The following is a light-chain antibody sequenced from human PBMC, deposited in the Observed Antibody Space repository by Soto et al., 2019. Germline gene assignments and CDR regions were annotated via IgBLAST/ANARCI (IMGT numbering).Light chain of an antibody. CDR1: SSDVGGYNY. V-gene: IGLV2-11*01. Sequence: QSALTQPRSVSGSPGQSVTISCTGTSSDVGGYNYVSWYQQHPGKAPKLMIYDVSKRPSGVPDRSSGSKSGNTASLTISGLQAEDEADYYCCSYAGSYTFYVFGTGTKV. CDR3: CSYAGSYTFYV. CDR2: DVS. J-gene: IGLJ1*01.